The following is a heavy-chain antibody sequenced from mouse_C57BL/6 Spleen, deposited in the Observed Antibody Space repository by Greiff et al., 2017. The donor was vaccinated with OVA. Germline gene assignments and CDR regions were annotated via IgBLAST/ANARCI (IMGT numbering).Heavy chain of an antibody. D-gene: IGHD1-1*01. CDR2: ISNGGGST. CDR1: GFTFSDYY. Sequence: EVQRVESGGGLVQPGGSLKLSCAASGFTFSDYYMYWVRQTPEKRLEWVAYISNGGGSTYYPDTVKGRFTISRDNAKNTLYLQMSRLRSEDTAMYYCAGHSYGSLYAMDYWGQGTSVTVSS. J-gene: IGHJ4*01. CDR3: AGHSYGSLYAMDY. V-gene: IGHV5-12*01.